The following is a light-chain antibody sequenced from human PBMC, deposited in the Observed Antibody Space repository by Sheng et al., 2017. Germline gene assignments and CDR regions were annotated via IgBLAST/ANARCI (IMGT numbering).Light chain of an antibody. CDR2: GAS. V-gene: IGKV3-15*01. CDR3: QQYNNWPPVT. Sequence: EIVLTQSPNTLSVSSGERVTLSCRASQSVNNNLAWYQQKPGQAPRLLIYGASTRATGIPARFSGSGSGTEFTLTISSLQSEDFAVYYCQQYNNWPPVTFGQGTRLEIK. J-gene: IGKJ5*01. CDR1: QSVNNN.